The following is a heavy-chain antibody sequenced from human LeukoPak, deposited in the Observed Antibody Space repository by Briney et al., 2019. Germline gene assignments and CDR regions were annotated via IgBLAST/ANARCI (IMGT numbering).Heavy chain of an antibody. V-gene: IGHV3-48*03. J-gene: IGHJ4*02. CDR2: ISNTDSST. Sequence: PGGSLRLSCAGSGFAFNIYEMNWVRQAPGKGLEWVAYISNTDSSTYYADSVKGRFTISRDDAKNSLFLQMNSLRAEDTAVYYCARSLVATIMVFGLWGQGALVTVSS. CDR3: ARSLVATIMVFGL. CDR1: GFAFNIYE. D-gene: IGHD5-12*01.